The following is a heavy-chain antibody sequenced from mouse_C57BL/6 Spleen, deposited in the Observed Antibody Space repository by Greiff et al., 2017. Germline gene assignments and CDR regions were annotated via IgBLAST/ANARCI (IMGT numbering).Heavy chain of an antibody. D-gene: IGHD1-1*01. CDR1: GYTFTSYW. V-gene: IGHV1-7*01. CDR3: ARYGLNVLFDY. CDR2: INPSSGYT. J-gene: IGHJ2*01. Sequence: VQGVESGAELAKPGASVKLSCKASGYTFTSYWMHWVKQRPGQGLEWIGYINPSSGYTKYNQKFKDKATLTADKSPSTAYMQLSSLTYEDSAVYYCARYGLNVLFDYWGQGTTLTVSS.